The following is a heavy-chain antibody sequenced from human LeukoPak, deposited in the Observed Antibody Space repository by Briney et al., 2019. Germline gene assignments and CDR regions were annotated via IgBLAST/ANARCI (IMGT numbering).Heavy chain of an antibody. Sequence: SETLSLTCTVSGGSISSYYWSWIRQPPGKGLEWIGYIYYSGSTNYNPSLKSRVTISVDTSKNQFSLKLSSVTAADMAVYYCARRVGIAAPFDYWGQGTLVTVSS. V-gene: IGHV4-59*08. CDR3: ARRVGIAAPFDY. CDR1: GGSISSYY. CDR2: IYYSGST. J-gene: IGHJ4*02. D-gene: IGHD6-13*01.